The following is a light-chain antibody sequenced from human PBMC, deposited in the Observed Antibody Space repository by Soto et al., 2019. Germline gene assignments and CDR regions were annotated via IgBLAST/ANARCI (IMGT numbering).Light chain of an antibody. Sequence: ILMTQSPATVSVSPGESATLSCRASQSISDTLAWYQQKPGQAPRLLIYGASRRATGFPARFSGSGSGTDGSVSCSGRVSADVAPIYGRPRSAAGWTFRVGTQVDIK. J-gene: IGKJ1*01. CDR1: QSISDT. CDR2: GAS. CDR3: RPRSAAGWT. V-gene: IGKV3-15*01.